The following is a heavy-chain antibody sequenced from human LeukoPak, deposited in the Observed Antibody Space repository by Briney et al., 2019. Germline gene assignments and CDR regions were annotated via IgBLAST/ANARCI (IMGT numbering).Heavy chain of an antibody. CDR1: GGSISSYY. J-gene: IGHJ4*02. Sequence: PSETLSLTCSVSGGSISSYYWSWIRQPPGKGLEWIDYIYYSGNTNYNPSLKSRVTISVDTSKNQFSLKLSSVTAADTAMYYCARSRDGYLFDYWGQGTLVTVSS. CDR2: IYYSGNT. V-gene: IGHV4-59*01. CDR3: ARSRDGYLFDY. D-gene: IGHD5-24*01.